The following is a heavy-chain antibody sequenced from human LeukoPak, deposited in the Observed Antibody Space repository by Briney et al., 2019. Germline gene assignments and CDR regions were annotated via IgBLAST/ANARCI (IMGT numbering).Heavy chain of an antibody. D-gene: IGHD3-22*01. CDR3: ARVYYDSSGYYYDYYYYYMDV. J-gene: IGHJ6*03. CDR2: IKQDGSEK. Sequence: GGSLRLSCAASGFTFSSYWMGWVRQAPGKGLEWVANIKQDGSEKYYVDSVKGRFTISRDNAKNSLYLQMNSLRAEDTAVYYCARVYYDSSGYYYDYYYYYMDVWGKGTTVTVSS. CDR1: GFTFSSYW. V-gene: IGHV3-7*01.